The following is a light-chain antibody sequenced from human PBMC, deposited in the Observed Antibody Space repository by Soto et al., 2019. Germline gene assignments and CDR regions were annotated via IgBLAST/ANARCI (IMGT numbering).Light chain of an antibody. CDR2: GDS. CDR1: QSVRSSF. J-gene: IGKJ4*01. V-gene: IGKV3-15*01. CDR3: QQDSNWPLT. Sequence: EIVMTQSPATLSVSPGERATLSCRASQSVRSSFLAWYQQKPGQAPSLLIYGDSTRATGIPARFSGSGSGTEFTLSINSLQSEDFAVYYCQQDSNWPLTFSGGTKVDIK.